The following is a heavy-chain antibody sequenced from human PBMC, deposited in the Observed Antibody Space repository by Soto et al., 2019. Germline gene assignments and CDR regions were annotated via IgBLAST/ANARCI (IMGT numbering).Heavy chain of an antibody. CDR1: VYTFTTHA. J-gene: IGHJ6*02. CDR2: INGGTGQT. D-gene: IGHD1-1*01. CDR3: ERGKGMEENYHYYALDI. Sequence: ASVKVSCKASVYTFTTHAMHWVRQAPGQSLEWMGWINGGTGQTKHSQRFQGRAILTRDTSASTAYMELSTLRSEETAVYYCERGKGMEENYHYYALDIWGQGTPFTVSS. V-gene: IGHV1-3*01.